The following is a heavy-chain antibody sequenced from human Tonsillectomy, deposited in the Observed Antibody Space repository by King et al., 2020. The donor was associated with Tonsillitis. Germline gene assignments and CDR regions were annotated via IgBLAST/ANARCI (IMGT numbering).Heavy chain of an antibody. J-gene: IGHJ4*02. V-gene: IGHV4-39*07. CDR3: ARFWLGDYGERNYFDH. CDR1: GGSISSSSYY. Sequence: QLQESGPGLVKPSETLSLTCTVSGGSISSSSYYWGWIRPPPGKGLEWIGSIYYSGSTYYNPSLKSRVTISVDTSKNQFSLKLSTLTAADTAVYYCARFWLGDYGERNYFDHWGQGTLVTVSS. CDR2: IYYSGST. D-gene: IGHD3-10*01.